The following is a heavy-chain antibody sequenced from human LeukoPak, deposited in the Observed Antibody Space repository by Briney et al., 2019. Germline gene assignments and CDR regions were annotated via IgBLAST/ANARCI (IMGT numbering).Heavy chain of an antibody. Sequence: GESLKISCKGSGYIFTTYWIGWVRQMPGKGLEWMGRIDPSDSYIKYSPSFQGHVSISADKSISTAYLQWSSLKASDTAMYYCARHDYGGNAARYWGQGTLVTASS. J-gene: IGHJ4*02. CDR2: IDPSDSYI. D-gene: IGHD4-23*01. CDR1: GYIFTTYW. CDR3: ARHDYGGNAARY. V-gene: IGHV5-10-1*01.